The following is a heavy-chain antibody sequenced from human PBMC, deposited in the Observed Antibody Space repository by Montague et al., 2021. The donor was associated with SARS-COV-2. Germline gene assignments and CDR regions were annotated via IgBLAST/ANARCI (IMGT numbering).Heavy chain of an antibody. CDR3: ARDQGHNRWIYDY. CDR1: GGSISTSY. Sequence: ETLSLTCSVFGGSISTSYWSWIRQSPGKGLEWIGYISYSGSTNYNPSLKSRVTISMDTSENRFSLKLTSVTAADTAVYYCARDQGHNRWIYDYWGQGTLVTVSS. J-gene: IGHJ4*02. V-gene: IGHV4-59*01. D-gene: IGHD1-14*01. CDR2: ISYSGST.